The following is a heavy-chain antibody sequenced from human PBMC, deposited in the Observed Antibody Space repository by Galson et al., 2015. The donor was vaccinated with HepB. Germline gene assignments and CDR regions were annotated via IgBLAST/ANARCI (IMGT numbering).Heavy chain of an antibody. Sequence: SLRLSCAVSRFTFSDYRMNWVRQAPGKGLEWISYISRSSIVIYYADFVKGRFTISRDNAKNLLYLQMNSLTDEDTAVYYCTRDFAEMATDYWGQGTMVTVSS. J-gene: IGHJ4*02. D-gene: IGHD5-24*01. CDR2: ISRSSIVI. CDR1: RFTFSDYR. CDR3: TRDFAEMATDY. V-gene: IGHV3-48*02.